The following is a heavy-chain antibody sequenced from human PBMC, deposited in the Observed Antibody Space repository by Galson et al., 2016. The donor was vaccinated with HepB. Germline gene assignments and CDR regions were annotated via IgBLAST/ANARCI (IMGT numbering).Heavy chain of an antibody. CDR2: VRSKTDGGTT. D-gene: IGHD3-16*01. Sequence: SLRLSCAVSGFTFSNAWMSWVRQAPGEGLEWIGRVRSKTDGGTTDIGTPVKGRFTLSRDDSKNTLYLQMKGLKTEDTAVYYCATDYGSVMLSFFDYWGQGTLVTVTS. CDR1: GFTFSNAW. CDR3: ATDYGSVMLSFFDY. J-gene: IGHJ4*02. V-gene: IGHV3-15*01.